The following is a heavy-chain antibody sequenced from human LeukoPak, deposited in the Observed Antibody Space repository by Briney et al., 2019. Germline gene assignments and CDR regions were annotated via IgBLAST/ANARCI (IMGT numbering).Heavy chain of an antibody. Sequence: SETLSLTCTVSGGSISSGGYYWNWIRQPAGKGLEWMGRIYNSGSTNYNPSLKSRVTISADMSRNQLSLQLTSVTAADTAVYYCAYHYYDSSGYSDYWGQGTLVTVSS. V-gene: IGHV4-61*02. CDR3: AYHYYDSSGYSDY. CDR1: GGSISSGGYY. CDR2: IYNSGST. J-gene: IGHJ4*02. D-gene: IGHD3-22*01.